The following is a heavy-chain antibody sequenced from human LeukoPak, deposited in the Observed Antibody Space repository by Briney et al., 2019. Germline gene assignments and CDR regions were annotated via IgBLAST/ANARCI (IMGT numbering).Heavy chain of an antibody. CDR3: SRESGAFCPFGY. CDR1: GGSMSSYY. V-gene: IGHV4-4*07. D-gene: IGHD1-26*01. Sequence: PSETLSLTCSVSGGSMSSYYWSWIRQPAGKGLEWIGRIHTSGSTNSNPPLNGRVTMSLDESSNQLSLKLTSVTAADTAIYYCSRESGAFCPFGYWGQGTLVIVPS. J-gene: IGHJ4*02. CDR2: IHTSGST.